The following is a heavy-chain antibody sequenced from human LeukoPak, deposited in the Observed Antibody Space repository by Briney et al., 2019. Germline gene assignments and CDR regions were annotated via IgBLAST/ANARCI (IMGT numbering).Heavy chain of an antibody. V-gene: IGHV1-69*13. D-gene: IGHD6-13*01. CDR3: ARTAQQLVEGDAFDI. Sequence: ASVKVSCKASGGTFSSYAISWVRQAPGQGLEWMGGIIPIFGTANYAQKFQGRVTITADESTSTAYMELSSLRSEDTAVHYCARTAQQLVEGDAFDIWGQGTMVTVSS. CDR2: IIPIFGTA. J-gene: IGHJ3*02. CDR1: GGTFSSYA.